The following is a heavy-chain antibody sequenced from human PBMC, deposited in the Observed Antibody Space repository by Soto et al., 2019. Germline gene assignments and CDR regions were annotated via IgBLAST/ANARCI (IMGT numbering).Heavy chain of an antibody. CDR2: SRNKDNRYTT. Sequence: EVQLVESGGGLVQPGGSLRLSCAASGFTFSDYYMEWVRQAPGKGLEWVARSRNKDNRYTTEHAASVKGRFTISREDSKKLLYLQMNSLKTEDTAVYYCVRTLPLMDVWGQGTTVTVSS. J-gene: IGHJ6*02. CDR3: VRTLPLMDV. CDR1: GFTFSDYY. V-gene: IGHV3-72*01.